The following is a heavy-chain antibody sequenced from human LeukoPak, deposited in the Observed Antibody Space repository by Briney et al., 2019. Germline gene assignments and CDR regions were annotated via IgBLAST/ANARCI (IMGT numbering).Heavy chain of an antibody. CDR2: ISGSGGGT. CDR3: AKHAGSGWYSDLDY. J-gene: IGHJ4*02. D-gene: IGHD6-19*01. Sequence: TGGSLRLSCTTSGFTFSSYVMSWVSQAPGKGLEWVSGISGSGGGTFYTDSVKGRFTVSRDNSKNTLYLQMNSLRAEDTALYYCAKHAGSGWYSDLDYWGQGTLVTVSS. V-gene: IGHV3-23*01. CDR1: GFTFSSYV.